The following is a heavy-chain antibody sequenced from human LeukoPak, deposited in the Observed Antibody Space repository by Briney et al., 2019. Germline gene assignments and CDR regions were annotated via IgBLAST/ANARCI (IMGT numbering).Heavy chain of an antibody. V-gene: IGHV3-23*01. D-gene: IGHD4-11*01. CDR2: ISGAGGTT. CDR1: GFIFSEYA. J-gene: IGHJ5*02. Sequence: GGSLRLSCAASGFIFSEYAMNWVRQAPGKGLEWVSAISGAGGTTHYADSVKGRFAVSRDNSKNILYLQMTNLRHEDTALYYCAKDRYSNYGNWFDPWGQGTQVTVIS. CDR3: AKDRYSNYGNWFDP.